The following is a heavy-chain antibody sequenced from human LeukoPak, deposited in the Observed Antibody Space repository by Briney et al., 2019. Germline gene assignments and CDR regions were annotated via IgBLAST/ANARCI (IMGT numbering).Heavy chain of an antibody. Sequence: ATVKVSCRVSGYTFTSYDINWVRQPTGQGLEWMGWMNPNRGNTGYAKNSQGRVTITTNTSISTAYMELSSLRSEETDVYYCASYYSSWPPYWYFDLWGRGTLVTVSS. CDR3: ASYYSSWPPYWYFDL. V-gene: IGHV1-8*03. D-gene: IGHD6-13*01. CDR2: MNPNRGNT. J-gene: IGHJ2*01. CDR1: GYTFTSYD.